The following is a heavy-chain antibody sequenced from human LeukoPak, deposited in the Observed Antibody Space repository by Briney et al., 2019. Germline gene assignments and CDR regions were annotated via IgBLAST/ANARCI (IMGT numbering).Heavy chain of an antibody. D-gene: IGHD3-22*01. Sequence: GRSLRLSCAASGFTFSSYGMHWVRQAPGKGLEWVAVIWYDGSNKYYADSVKGRFIISRDNSKNTLYLQMNSLRAEDTAVYYCAKADHYYDSSGYYSYYFDYWGQGTLVTVSS. CDR1: GFTFSSYG. CDR2: IWYDGSNK. J-gene: IGHJ4*02. CDR3: AKADHYYDSSGYYSYYFDY. V-gene: IGHV3-33*06.